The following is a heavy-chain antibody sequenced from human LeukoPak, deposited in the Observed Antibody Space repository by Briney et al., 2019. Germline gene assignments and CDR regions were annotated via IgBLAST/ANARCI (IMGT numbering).Heavy chain of an antibody. D-gene: IGHD1-26*01. V-gene: IGHV1-46*01. CDR1: GYTFTSYY. CDR2: INPSGGST. Sequence: ASVKISCKATGYTFTSYYLNWVRQAPGQGLEWMGIINPSGGSTNYAQKFQGRVTMTRDTSTTTVYMELSSLRSEDTAVYYCARGRGSYMVDDYWGQGTLVTVSS. J-gene: IGHJ4*02. CDR3: ARGRGSYMVDDY.